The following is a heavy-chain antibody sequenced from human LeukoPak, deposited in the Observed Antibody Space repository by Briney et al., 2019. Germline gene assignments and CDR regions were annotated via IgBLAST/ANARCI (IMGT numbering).Heavy chain of an antibody. CDR1: GYSISSGYY. Sequence: SETLSLTCGVSGYSISSGYYWGWIRQPPGKGLEWIGSIYQSGRTYYNPSFKSRVTISVDTSKNQFSLKLSSVTAAGTAVYYCARPTPYCSGGSCYLDYWGQGTLVTVSS. CDR3: ARPTPYCSGGSCYLDY. CDR2: IYQSGRT. J-gene: IGHJ4*02. V-gene: IGHV4-38-2*01. D-gene: IGHD2-15*01.